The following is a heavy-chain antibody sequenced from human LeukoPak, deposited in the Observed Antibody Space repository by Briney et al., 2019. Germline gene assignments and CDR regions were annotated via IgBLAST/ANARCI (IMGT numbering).Heavy chain of an antibody. J-gene: IGHJ4*02. CDR2: ISGSGGST. CDR1: GFTFSSYG. Sequence: GGSLRLSCAASGFTFSSYGMNWVRQAPGKGLEWVSAISGSGGSTYYADSVKGRFTISRDNSKNTLYLQMNSLRAEDTAVYYCAKVVGGYSGYEGYWGQGTLVTVSS. V-gene: IGHV3-23*01. D-gene: IGHD5-12*01. CDR3: AKVVGGYSGYEGY.